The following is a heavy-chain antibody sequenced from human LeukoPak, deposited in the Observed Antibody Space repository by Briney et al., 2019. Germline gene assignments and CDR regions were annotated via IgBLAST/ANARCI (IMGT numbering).Heavy chain of an antibody. CDR1: GGSFSGYY. Sequence: PSETLSLTCAVYGGSFSGYYWSWIRQPPGKGLEWIGEINHSGSTNYNPSLKSRVTISVDTSKNQFSLKLSSVTAADTAVYYCARGVPKQWPYYYYYGMDVWGQGTLVTVSS. J-gene: IGHJ6*02. D-gene: IGHD6-19*01. V-gene: IGHV4-34*01. CDR2: INHSGST. CDR3: ARGVPKQWPYYYYYGMDV.